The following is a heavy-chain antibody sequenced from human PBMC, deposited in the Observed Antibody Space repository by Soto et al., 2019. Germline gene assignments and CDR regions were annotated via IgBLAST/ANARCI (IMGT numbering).Heavy chain of an antibody. D-gene: IGHD3-10*01. CDR1: GFNFSNYA. CDR3: AKDRGRGSPVSGGLDV. J-gene: IGHJ6*02. V-gene: IGHV3-21*02. Sequence: EVQLVESGGGLVKPGGSLRLSCAASGFNFSNYALNWVRQAPGKGLEWVSFISSSSSYTYYSDSVKGRFTISGDNAKNSLCLQMNSLRAEDTAVYYCAKDRGRGSPVSGGLDVWGQGTTVTVSS. CDR2: ISSSSSYT.